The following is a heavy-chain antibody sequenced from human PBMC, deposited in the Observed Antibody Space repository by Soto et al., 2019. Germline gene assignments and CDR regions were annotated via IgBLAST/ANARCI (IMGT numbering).Heavy chain of an antibody. CDR3: AKGAGGTAMGRHFDY. D-gene: IGHD5-18*01. CDR2: IGTSGGST. V-gene: IGHV3-23*01. J-gene: IGHJ4*02. Sequence: EVHLLESGGDLVQPGGSLRLSCAASGLTFSNYAMSWVRQAPGKGLEWVSSIGTSGGSTYYADSVEGRFTISRDNSENTLYLQMNSLRVEDTAVYYCAKGAGGTAMGRHFDYWGQGALVTVSS. CDR1: GLTFSNYA.